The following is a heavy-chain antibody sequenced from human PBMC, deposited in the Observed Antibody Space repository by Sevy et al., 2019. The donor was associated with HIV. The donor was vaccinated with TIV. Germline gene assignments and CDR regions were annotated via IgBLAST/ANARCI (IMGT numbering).Heavy chain of an antibody. Sequence: GGSLRLSCAASGFTFSSYAMSWVRQAPGKGLEWVSAISGSGGSTYYADSVKGRFTISRDNTKNTLYLQMNSLRAEDTAVYYCAKRSLYGDYLFDYWGQGTLVTVSS. D-gene: IGHD4-17*01. J-gene: IGHJ4*02. CDR3: AKRSLYGDYLFDY. V-gene: IGHV3-23*01. CDR1: GFTFSSYA. CDR2: ISGSGGST.